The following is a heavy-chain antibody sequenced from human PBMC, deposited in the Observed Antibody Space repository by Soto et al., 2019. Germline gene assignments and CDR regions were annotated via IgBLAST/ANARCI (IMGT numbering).Heavy chain of an antibody. D-gene: IGHD1-26*01. Sequence: QVQLVQSGAEVKKPGSSVKVSCEASGGTFSSYSINWVRQAPGQGLEWMGRIIPFLDITTYGQKFQDRVTITADKSPRKGYLELSSLRSEDTSVYYCARENVRGSSFDYYYGMDAWGQGTMVIVSS. CDR3: ARENVRGSSFDYYYGMDA. V-gene: IGHV1-69*08. CDR1: GGTFSSYS. CDR2: IIPFLDIT. J-gene: IGHJ6*02.